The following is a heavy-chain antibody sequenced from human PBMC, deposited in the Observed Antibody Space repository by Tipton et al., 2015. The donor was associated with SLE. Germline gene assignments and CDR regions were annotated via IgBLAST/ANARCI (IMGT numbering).Heavy chain of an antibody. D-gene: IGHD4/OR15-4a*01. CDR1: GYSFTSYW. J-gene: IGHJ6*02. Sequence: QLVQSGAEVKKPGESLKISCKGSGYSFTSYWIGWVRQMPGKGLEWMGIIYPGDSDTRYSPSFQGQVTISADKSISTAYLQWSSLKASDTAMDDCARRSTISHYYYGMDVWGQGTTVTVSS. V-gene: IGHV5-51*03. CDR3: ARRSTISHYYYGMDV. CDR2: IYPGDSDT.